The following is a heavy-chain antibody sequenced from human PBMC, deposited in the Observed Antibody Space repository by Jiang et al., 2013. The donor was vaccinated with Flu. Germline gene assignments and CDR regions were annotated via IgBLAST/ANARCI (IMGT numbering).Heavy chain of an antibody. CDR1: GYTFTSYY. CDR3: ARNMVVAAYRTRWFDP. CDR2: INPSGGST. Sequence: SVKVSCKASGYTFTSYYMHWVRQAPGQGLEWMGIINPSGGSTSYAQKFQGRVTMTRDTPTSTVYMELSSLRSEDTAVYYCARNMVVAAYRTRWFDPWGQGTLVTVSS. V-gene: IGHV1-46*01. D-gene: IGHD2-15*01. J-gene: IGHJ5*02.